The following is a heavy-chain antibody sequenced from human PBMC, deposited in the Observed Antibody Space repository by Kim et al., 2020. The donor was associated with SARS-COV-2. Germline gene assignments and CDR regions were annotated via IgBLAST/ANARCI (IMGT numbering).Heavy chain of an antibody. J-gene: IGHJ6*02. CDR2: IRQHGSEK. Sequence: GGSLRLSCAASGFSFSNHWMTWVRQAPGRGPEWVANIRQHGSEKYYVGSVRGRFTISRDDAKNSLYLQMNSLRAGDTAIYYCARNNAMDVWGQGTTVTVSS. V-gene: IGHV3-7*03. CDR1: GFSFSNHW. CDR3: ARNNAMDV.